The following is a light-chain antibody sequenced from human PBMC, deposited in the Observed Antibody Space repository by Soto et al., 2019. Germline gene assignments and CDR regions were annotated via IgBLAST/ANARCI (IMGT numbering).Light chain of an antibody. CDR3: CSYEGSCPVV. CDR1: SSDVGGYNY. J-gene: IGLJ2*01. CDR2: DVS. V-gene: IGLV2-11*01. Sequence: QSALTQPRSVSGSPGQSVTISCTGTSSDVGGYNYVSWYQQPPGNAPKLMIYDVSKRPSGVPDRFSGSKSGNTASLTISGLQADDEDDYYCCSYEGSCPVVFGGGTQLTVL.